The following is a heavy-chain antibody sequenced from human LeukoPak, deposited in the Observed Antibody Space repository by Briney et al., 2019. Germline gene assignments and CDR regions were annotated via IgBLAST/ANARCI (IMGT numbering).Heavy chain of an antibody. CDR1: GFTFSSYS. V-gene: IGHV3-21*01. CDR3: ANPYI. Sequence: GSLRLSCVASGFTFSSYSMNWVRQAPGKGMEWVSSITSSSGNIYYADSVKGRFTISRDNAKNSLYLQINSLRAEDTAVCYCANPYIWGQGTMVTVSS. D-gene: IGHD1-14*01. J-gene: IGHJ3*02. CDR2: ITSSSGNI.